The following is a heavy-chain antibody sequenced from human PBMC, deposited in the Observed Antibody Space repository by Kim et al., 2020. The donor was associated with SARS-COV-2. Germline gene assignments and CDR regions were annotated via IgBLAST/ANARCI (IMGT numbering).Heavy chain of an antibody. D-gene: IGHD6-19*01. CDR2: IYYSGST. CDR3: ARLVDVGSSGWYPDY. Sequence: SETLSLTCTVSGGSISSSSYYWGWIRQPPGKGLEWIRSIYYSGSTYYNPSLKSRVTISVDTSKNQFSLKLSSVTAADTAVYYCARLVDVGSSGWYPDYWGQGTLVTVSS. CDR1: GGSISSSSYY. J-gene: IGHJ4*02. V-gene: IGHV4-39*01.